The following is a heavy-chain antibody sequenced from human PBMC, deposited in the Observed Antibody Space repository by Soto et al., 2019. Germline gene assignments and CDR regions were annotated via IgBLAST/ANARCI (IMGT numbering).Heavy chain of an antibody. CDR1: GYTFTSYG. Sequence: ASVKVSCKASGYTFTSYGISWVRQAPGQGLEWMGWISAYNGNTNYAQKLQGRVTMTTDTSTSTAYMELRSLRSDDTAVYYCARDSCTNGVCAYYYGMDVWGQGTTVTAP. CDR3: ARDSCTNGVCAYYYGMDV. D-gene: IGHD2-8*01. V-gene: IGHV1-18*01. J-gene: IGHJ6*02. CDR2: ISAYNGNT.